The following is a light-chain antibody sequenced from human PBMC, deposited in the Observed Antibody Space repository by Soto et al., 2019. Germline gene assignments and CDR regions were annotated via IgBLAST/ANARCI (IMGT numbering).Light chain of an antibody. CDR3: QKYNSAPRT. CDR1: QGIGNY. J-gene: IGKJ1*01. Sequence: DIQMTQSPSSLSASLGDRVTITCRASQGIGNYLAWYQLQPGKVPKLLISAASTLQSGVPSRFSVSGSGTDSTLTISSLQPEDVTTYFCQKYNSAPRTFGQGTKVEI. V-gene: IGKV1-27*01. CDR2: AAS.